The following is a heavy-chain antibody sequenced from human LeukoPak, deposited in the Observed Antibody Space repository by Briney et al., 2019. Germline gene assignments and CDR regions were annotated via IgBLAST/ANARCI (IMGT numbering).Heavy chain of an antibody. V-gene: IGHV3-48*04. J-gene: IGHJ5*02. CDR3: VRYYYGSGSYANWFDP. CDR2: ISSSSSTI. D-gene: IGHD3-10*01. Sequence: GGSLRLSCAASGFTFSRYSMNWVRQAPGKGLEWVSYISSSSSTIYYADTVKGRFTISRDNAKNSLYLQMNSLRAEDTAVYYCVRYYYGSGSYANWFDPWGQGTLVTVSS. CDR1: GFTFSRYS.